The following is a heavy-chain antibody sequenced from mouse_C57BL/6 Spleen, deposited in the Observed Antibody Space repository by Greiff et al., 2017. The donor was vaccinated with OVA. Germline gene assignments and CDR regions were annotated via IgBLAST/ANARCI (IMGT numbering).Heavy chain of an antibody. CDR2: IDPSDSYT. J-gene: IGHJ2*01. CDR3: ARGMVTTWYFDY. V-gene: IGHV1-69*01. D-gene: IGHD2-2*01. Sequence: QVQLQQPGAELVMPGASVKLSCKASGYTFTSYWMHWVKQRPGQGLEWIGEIDPSDSYTNYNQKFKGKSTLTVDKSSSTAYMQLSSLTSEDSAVYYCARGMVTTWYFDYWGQGTTLTVSS. CDR1: GYTFTSYW.